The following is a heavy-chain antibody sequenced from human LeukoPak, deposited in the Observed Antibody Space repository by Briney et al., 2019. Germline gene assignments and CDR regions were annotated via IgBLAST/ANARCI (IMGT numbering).Heavy chain of an antibody. CDR3: ARVGGYSGYDYYYYMDV. CDR2: IYYSGST. D-gene: IGHD5-12*01. J-gene: IGHJ6*03. Sequence: SETLSLTCTVSGGSISSSNYYWGWIRQPPGKGLEWIGSIYYSGSTYYNPSLKSRVTTSVDTSKNQFSLKLSSVTAADTAVYYCARVGGYSGYDYYYYMDVWGKGTTVTISS. V-gene: IGHV4-39*07. CDR1: GGSISSSNYY.